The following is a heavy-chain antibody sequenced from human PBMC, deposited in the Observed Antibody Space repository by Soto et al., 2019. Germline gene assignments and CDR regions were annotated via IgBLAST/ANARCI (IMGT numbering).Heavy chain of an antibody. D-gene: IGHD3-9*01. CDR3: ARDVDILNGYYEIYYYYYGMDV. CDR1: GYTFTSYG. Sequence: ASVKVSCKASGYTFTSYGISWVRQAPGQGLEWMGWISAYNGNTNYAQKLQGRVTMTTDTSTSTAYMELRSLRSDDTAVYYCARDVDILNGYYEIYYYYYGMDVWGQGTTVTVYS. V-gene: IGHV1-18*01. J-gene: IGHJ6*02. CDR2: ISAYNGNT.